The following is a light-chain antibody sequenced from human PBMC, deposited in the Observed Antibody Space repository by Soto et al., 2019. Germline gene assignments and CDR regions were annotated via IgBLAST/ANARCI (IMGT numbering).Light chain of an antibody. CDR3: SSYVGTNSYV. V-gene: IGLV2-8*01. Sequence: QSDLTQPPSASGSPGQSVTISCTGTSSDVGGYNYVSWYQHHPGKAPKLIIYEVYKRPSGVPDRFSVSKSGNTAALTVSGLQAEDEADYYCSSYVGTNSYVFGTGTKVTVL. J-gene: IGLJ1*01. CDR1: SSDVGGYNY. CDR2: EVY.